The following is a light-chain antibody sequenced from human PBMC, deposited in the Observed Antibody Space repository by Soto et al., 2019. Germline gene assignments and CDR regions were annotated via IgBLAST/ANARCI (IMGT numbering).Light chain of an antibody. Sequence: EIVMTQSPGTLSVSPGERATLSCRASQSVRSKLAWYQQKPGQAPRLLIYDASTRATGIPARFSGSGSGTEFTLTISSLQSDDFALYYCQQYNNWPPITFGQRTRLEIK. V-gene: IGKV3-15*01. CDR2: DAS. J-gene: IGKJ5*01. CDR1: QSVRSK. CDR3: QQYNNWPPIT.